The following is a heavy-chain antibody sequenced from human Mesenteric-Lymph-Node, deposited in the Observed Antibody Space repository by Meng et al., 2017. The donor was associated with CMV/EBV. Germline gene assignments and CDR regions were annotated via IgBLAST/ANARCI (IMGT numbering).Heavy chain of an antibody. CDR1: GYTFTGYY. D-gene: IGHD6-13*01. J-gene: IGHJ4*02. V-gene: IGHV1-2*06. CDR2: ISPNSGDT. Sequence: CQASGYTFTGYYIPWVRQAPGQGLGWLGRISPNSGDTNYAQNFQGRVTLTRDTSISTAYMELSRLRSDDTALYYCARSSSSWYYFDYWGQGTLVTVSS. CDR3: ARSSSSWYYFDY.